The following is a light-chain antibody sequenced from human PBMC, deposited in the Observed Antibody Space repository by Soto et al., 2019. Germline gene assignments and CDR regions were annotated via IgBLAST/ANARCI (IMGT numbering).Light chain of an antibody. V-gene: IGKV1-9*01. CDR2: AAS. CDR3: QQLNSYLPLT. J-gene: IGKJ4*01. Sequence: DIQMTQSPSSVSASVGDGVTITCRASQSISSYLAWYQQKPGKAPKLLIYAASTLQSGVPSRFSGSGSGTEFTLTISSLQPEDFATYYCQQLNSYLPLTFGGGTKVDIK. CDR1: QSISSY.